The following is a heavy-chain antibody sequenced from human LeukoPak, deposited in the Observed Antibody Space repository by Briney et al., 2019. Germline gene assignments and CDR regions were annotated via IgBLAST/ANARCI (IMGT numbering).Heavy chain of an antibody. J-gene: IGHJ4*02. D-gene: IGHD3-10*01. CDR1: GFTFRSDW. V-gene: IGHV3-7*01. CDR3: ARDLGFGAPDDS. Sequence: GGSLRLSCAASGFTFRSDWMSWVRQSPEKGLEWAANINPDGSATYYVDSVKGRFIISRDNSKNAVYLQMNSLRTEDTAVYYCARDLGFGAPDDSWGQGTLVTVSS. CDR2: INPDGSAT.